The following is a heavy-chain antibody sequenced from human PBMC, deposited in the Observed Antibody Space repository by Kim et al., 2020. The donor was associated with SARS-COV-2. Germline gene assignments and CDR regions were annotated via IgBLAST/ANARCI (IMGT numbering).Heavy chain of an antibody. Sequence: GGSLRLSCAASGFTFSGSAMHWVRQASGKGLEWVGRIRSKANSYATAYAASVKGRFTISRDDSKNTAYLQMNSLKTEDTAVYYCTRGAEAVARPDGGGMYYFDYWGQGTLVTVSS. CDR3: TRGAEAVARPDGGGMYYFDY. CDR2: IRSKANSYAT. V-gene: IGHV3-73*01. J-gene: IGHJ4*02. D-gene: IGHD6-6*01. CDR1: GFTFSGSA.